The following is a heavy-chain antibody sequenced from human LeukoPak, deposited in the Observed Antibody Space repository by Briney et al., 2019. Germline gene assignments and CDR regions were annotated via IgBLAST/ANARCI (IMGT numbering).Heavy chain of an antibody. CDR1: GYTLTGYY. Sequence: ASVKVSCKASGYTLTGYYMHWVRQAPGQGLEWMGWINPSSGGTNYAQKFQGRVTMTRDTSISTAYMELSRLRSDDTAVYYCASQLPSQYFDWLTYNWFDPWGQGTLVTVSS. V-gene: IGHV1-2*02. D-gene: IGHD3-9*01. J-gene: IGHJ5*02. CDR2: INPSSGGT. CDR3: ASQLPSQYFDWLTYNWFDP.